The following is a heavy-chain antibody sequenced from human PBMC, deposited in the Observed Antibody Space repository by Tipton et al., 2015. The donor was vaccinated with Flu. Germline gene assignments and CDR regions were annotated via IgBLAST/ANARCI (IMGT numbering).Heavy chain of an antibody. D-gene: IGHD2-15*01. Sequence: TLSLTCTVSGGSISSYYWSWIRQPPGKGLEWIGYIYYSGSTNYNPSLKSRVTISVDTSKNQFSLNLTSVTAADTAVFYCASHMSGGTRRAYDFWGQGTLVTVSS. J-gene: IGHJ4*02. CDR2: IYYSGST. CDR1: GGSISSYY. CDR3: ASHMSGGTRRAYDF. V-gene: IGHV4-59*08.